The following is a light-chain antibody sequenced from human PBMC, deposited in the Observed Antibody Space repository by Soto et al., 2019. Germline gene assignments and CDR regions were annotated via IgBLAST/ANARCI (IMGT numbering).Light chain of an antibody. Sequence: DIQMTQSPSSLSASVGYRVTITCRASQNINIYLNWYQQKPGKAPNLLIYTASYLQIGVPSRFSGRGSGTDFTLTVSSLPPEDFASYYCQHSYSAPYTCGQGTKLEI. V-gene: IGKV1-39*01. J-gene: IGKJ2*01. CDR3: QHSYSAPYT. CDR2: TAS. CDR1: QNINIY.